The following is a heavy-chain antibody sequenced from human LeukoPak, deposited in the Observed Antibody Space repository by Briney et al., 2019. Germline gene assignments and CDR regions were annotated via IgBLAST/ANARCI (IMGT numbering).Heavy chain of an antibody. CDR3: ARSKRDIYDVLTGYYGVGYYGMDV. CDR2: IYYGGST. Sequence: SETLSLTCTVSGGSISSGGYYWSWIRQHPGKGLEWIGYIYYGGSTNYNPSLRSRVTISVDTSKNQFSLKLSSVTAADTAVYYCARSKRDIYDVLTGYYGVGYYGMDVWGQGTTVTVSS. CDR1: GGSISSGGYY. V-gene: IGHV4-61*08. J-gene: IGHJ6*02. D-gene: IGHD3-9*01.